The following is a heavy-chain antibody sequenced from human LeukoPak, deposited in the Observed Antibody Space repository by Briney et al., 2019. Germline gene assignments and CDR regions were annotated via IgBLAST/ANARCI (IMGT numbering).Heavy chain of an antibody. CDR2: ISGSSGTI. D-gene: IGHD1/OR15-1a*01. V-gene: IGHV3-48*02. CDR3: ARYHSNNGQYNWFDP. J-gene: IGHJ5*02. Sequence: GGSLRLSCSGSGFTSSDYSINWVRQAPGKGLEWVSSISGSSGTIFYSDSVKGRFTISRDNAKSSLYLQMNSLTDEDTAVYYCARYHSNNGQYNWFDPWGQGTLVTVSS. CDR1: GFTSSDYS.